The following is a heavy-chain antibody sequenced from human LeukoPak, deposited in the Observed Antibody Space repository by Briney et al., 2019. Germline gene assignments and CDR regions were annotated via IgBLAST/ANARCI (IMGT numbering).Heavy chain of an antibody. Sequence: GGSLRLSCAASGFTVSSNYMSWVRQAPGKGLEWVSVIYSGGSTYYADSVKGRFTISRDNSKNTLYLQMNSLRAEDTAVYYCARVLSGSGCFVRWGQGTLVTVSS. CDR3: ARVLSGSGCFVR. CDR2: IYSGGST. D-gene: IGHD6-19*01. CDR1: GFTVSSNY. J-gene: IGHJ4*02. V-gene: IGHV3-66*01.